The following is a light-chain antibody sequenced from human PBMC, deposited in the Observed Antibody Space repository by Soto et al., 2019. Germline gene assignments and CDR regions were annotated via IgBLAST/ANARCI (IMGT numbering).Light chain of an antibody. CDR3: HQYDNVPQT. CDR2: AAS. V-gene: IGKV3-20*01. J-gene: IGKJ2*01. CDR1: QSMTRTY. Sequence: EIVLMQSPGTLSLSPGERATLSCRASQSMTRTYIAWYQKKPGQAPRLLIYAASIRAPGIPDKFSGTGSGTDYSLTIDRLEPEDSADYYCHQYDNVPQTFGQGTKVEIK.